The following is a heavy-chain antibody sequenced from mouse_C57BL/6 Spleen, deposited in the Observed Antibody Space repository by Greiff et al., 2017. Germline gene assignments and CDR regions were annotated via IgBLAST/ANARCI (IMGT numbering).Heavy chain of an antibody. CDR1: GYAFSRSW. J-gene: IGHJ2*01. D-gene: IGHD3-2*02. CDR2: IYPGDGDT. CDR3: ASQAQALVDY. V-gene: IGHV1-82*01. Sequence: VQLQQSGPELVKPGASVKISCKASGYAFSRSWLNWVQQRPGKGLEWIGRIYPGDGDTNYNGKFKGKATLTADKASSTAYMQLSSLTSEESAVYFCASQAQALVDYWGQGTTLTVSS.